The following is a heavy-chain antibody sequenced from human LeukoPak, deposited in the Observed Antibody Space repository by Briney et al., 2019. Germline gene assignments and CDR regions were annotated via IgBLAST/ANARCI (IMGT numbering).Heavy chain of an antibody. CDR1: GFTFSSNW. D-gene: IGHD2-8*01. Sequence: GGSLRLSCVASGFTFSSNWMHWVRQGPGKGLVWVSRINSDGSETSHADSVKGRFTISRDNAKNTLYLQMNSLRAEDTAVYYCARDNGNEYYFDYWGQGTLVTVSS. CDR3: ARDNGNEYYFDY. V-gene: IGHV3-74*01. J-gene: IGHJ4*02. CDR2: INSDGSET.